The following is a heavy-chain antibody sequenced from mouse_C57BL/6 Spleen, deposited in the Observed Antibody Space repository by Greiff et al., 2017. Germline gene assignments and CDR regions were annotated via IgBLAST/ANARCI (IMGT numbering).Heavy chain of an antibody. J-gene: IGHJ4*01. D-gene: IGHD1-1*01. CDR2: INPYNGGT. Sequence: VQLKESGPVLLKPGASVKMSCKASGYTFTDYYMNWVKQSHGKSLEWIGVINPYNGGTSYNQKFKGKATLTVDKSSSTAYMELNSLTSEDSAVXYCARSFPIYYYGSSPLYAMDYWGQGTSVTVSS. V-gene: IGHV1-19*01. CDR3: ARSFPIYYYGSSPLYAMDY. CDR1: GYTFTDYY.